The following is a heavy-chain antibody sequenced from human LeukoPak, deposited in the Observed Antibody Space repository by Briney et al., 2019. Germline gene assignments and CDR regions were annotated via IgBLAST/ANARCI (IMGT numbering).Heavy chain of an antibody. Sequence: GGSLRLSCAASGFTVSSNYMGWVHQAPGKGLEWVSVIYSGGSTYYADSVKGRFTISRDNSKNTLYLQMNSLRAEDTAVYYCARDSPGYSSGWWGQGTLVTVSS. D-gene: IGHD6-19*01. CDR1: GFTVSSNY. CDR2: IYSGGST. CDR3: ARDSPGYSSGW. V-gene: IGHV3-66*02. J-gene: IGHJ4*02.